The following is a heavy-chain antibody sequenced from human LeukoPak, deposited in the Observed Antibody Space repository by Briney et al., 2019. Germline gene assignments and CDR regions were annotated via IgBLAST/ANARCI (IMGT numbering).Heavy chain of an antibody. CDR3: AKGDCSSTSCYPYYFDY. V-gene: IGHV3-23*01. J-gene: IGHJ4*02. CDR1: GFTFSSYA. CDR2: ISGSGGST. Sequence: GGSLRLSCAASGFTFSSYAMSWVRQAPGKGLEWVSAISGSGGSTYYADSAKGRFTISRDNSKNTLYLQMNSLRAEDTVVYYCAKGDCSSTSCYPYYFDYWGQGTLVTVSS. D-gene: IGHD2-2*01.